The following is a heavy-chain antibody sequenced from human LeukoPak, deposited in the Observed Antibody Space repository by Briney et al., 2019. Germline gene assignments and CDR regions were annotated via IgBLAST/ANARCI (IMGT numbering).Heavy chain of an antibody. CDR3: ARGGVNPVDH. Sequence: QPGGSPRLSCAASGLPFISFGMHWVRPAPGKGLVWVSDMNEHSTTIRDADSVKGRFTISRDNDKSILYLQMNNLRAEDTAMYFCARGGVNPVDHWGQGTLVTVSS. D-gene: IGHD1-14*01. J-gene: IGHJ4*02. CDR2: MNEHSTTI. V-gene: IGHV3-74*01. CDR1: GLPFISFG.